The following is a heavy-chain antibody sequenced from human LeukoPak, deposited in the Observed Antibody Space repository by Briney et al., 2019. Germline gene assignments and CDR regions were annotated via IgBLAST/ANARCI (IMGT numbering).Heavy chain of an antibody. D-gene: IGHD3-10*01. V-gene: IGHV3-23*01. Sequence: GGSLRLSCAASGFTFSSYAMTWVRQAPGKGLEWVSAISGSGVNTYYADSVKGRFTISRDNSKTTLYLQMNSLRAEDTAVYYCAKGGVYGPGCCYYFDYWGQGTLVTVSS. J-gene: IGHJ4*02. CDR1: GFTFSSYA. CDR2: ISGSGVNT. CDR3: AKGGVYGPGCCYYFDY.